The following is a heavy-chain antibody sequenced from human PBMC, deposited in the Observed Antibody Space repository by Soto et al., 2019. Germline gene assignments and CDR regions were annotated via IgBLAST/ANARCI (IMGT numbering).Heavy chain of an antibody. D-gene: IGHD1-26*01. J-gene: IGHJ2*01. CDR1: GGTFSSHT. CDR3: ARTDVGGYWYFES. Sequence: QVQLVQSGAEVKKPGSSVKVSCKASGGTFSSHTFSWVRQAPGQGLEWMGRIIPALGTATYAQNFQRRFTITADASASTGYMQVNSLRSEETAVDYCARTDVGGYWYFESWVRGTLVNVSS. CDR2: IIPALGTA. V-gene: IGHV1-69*08.